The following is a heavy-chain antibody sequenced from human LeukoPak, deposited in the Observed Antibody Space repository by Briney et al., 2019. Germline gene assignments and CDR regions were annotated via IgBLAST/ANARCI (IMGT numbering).Heavy chain of an antibody. D-gene: IGHD1-26*01. J-gene: IGHJ3*02. CDR2: IYSGST. CDR3: ASRIVGATKANAFDI. Sequence: SETLSLTCTVSGGSISSYYWSWIRQPAGKGLEWIGYIYSGSTYYNPSLKSRVTISVDTSKNQFSLKLSSVTAADTAVYYCASRIVGATKANAFDIWGQGTMVTVSS. V-gene: IGHV4-59*06. CDR1: GGSISSYY.